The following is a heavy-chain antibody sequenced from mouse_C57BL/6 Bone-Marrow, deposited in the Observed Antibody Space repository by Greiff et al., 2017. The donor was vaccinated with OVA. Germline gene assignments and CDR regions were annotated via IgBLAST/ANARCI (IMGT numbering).Heavy chain of an antibody. CDR1: GYTFTSYG. V-gene: IGHV1-81*01. D-gene: IGHD1-1*01. CDR2: IYPRSGNT. CDR3: AREEIYYYGSSSFDY. Sequence: VQLQQSGAELARPGASVKLSCKASGYTFTSYGISWVKQRTGQGLEWIGEIYPRSGNTYYNEKFKGKATLTADKSSSTAYMELRSLTSEDSAVYFCAREEIYYYGSSSFDYWGQGTTLTGSS. J-gene: IGHJ2*01.